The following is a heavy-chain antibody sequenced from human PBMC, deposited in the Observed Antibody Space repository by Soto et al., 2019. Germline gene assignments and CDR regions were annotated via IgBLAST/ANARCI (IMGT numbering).Heavy chain of an antibody. J-gene: IGHJ6*03. Sequence: EVQLEESGGGLVQPGRSLRLSCAASGFTFDDYAMHWVRRAPGKGLEWVSGISWNGGSIGYADSVKGRFTISRDNAKNSLYLQMNRLRAEDPAFYYCAKHIGDGSSSSLGYYYYYMDVWGKGTMVTVSS. CDR3: AKHIGDGSSSSLGYYYYYMDV. CDR2: ISWNGGSI. D-gene: IGHD6-6*01. V-gene: IGHV3-9*01. CDR1: GFTFDDYA.